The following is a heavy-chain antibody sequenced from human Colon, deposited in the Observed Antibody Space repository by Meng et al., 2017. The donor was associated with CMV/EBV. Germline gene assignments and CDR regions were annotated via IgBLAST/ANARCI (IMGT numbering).Heavy chain of an antibody. J-gene: IGHJ4*02. CDR2: MNPNSGNT. CDR3: ARVEIVVVPAAIRLPDY. V-gene: IGHV1-8*01. Sequence: ASMKVSCKASGYTFTNYDINWVRQATGQGLEWMGWMNPNSGNTGYAQKFQGRVTMTRNTSISTAYMELSSLRSEDTAVYYCARVEIVVVPAAIRLPDYWGQGTLVTVSS. CDR1: GYTFTNYD. D-gene: IGHD2-2*03.